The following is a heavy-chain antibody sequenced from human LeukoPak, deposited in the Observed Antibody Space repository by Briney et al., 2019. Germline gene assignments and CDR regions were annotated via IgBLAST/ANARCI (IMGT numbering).Heavy chain of an antibody. Sequence: ASVKVSCKASGGTFSSYAISWVRQAPGQGLEWMGIINPSGGSTSYAQKFQGRVTMTRDTSTSTVYMELSSLRSEDTAVYYCARGHYYDSSGYFDGYYYFDYWGQGTLVTVSS. CDR1: GGTFSSYA. CDR2: INPSGGST. D-gene: IGHD3-22*01. V-gene: IGHV1-46*01. J-gene: IGHJ4*02. CDR3: ARGHYYDSSGYFDGYYYFDY.